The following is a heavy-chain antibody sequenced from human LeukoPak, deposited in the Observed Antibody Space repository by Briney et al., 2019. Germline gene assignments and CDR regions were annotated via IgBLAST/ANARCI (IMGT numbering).Heavy chain of an antibody. J-gene: IGHJ4*02. CDR3: ARDSSSWSYYFDY. V-gene: IGHV3-33*01. D-gene: IGHD6-13*01. CDR2: IWYDGSNK. CDR1: RFTFKNYG. Sequence: GGSLRLSCAASRFTFKNYGMHWVRQAPGKGLEWVAVIWYDGSNKYYADSVKGRFTISRDNSKNTLYLQMNSLRAEDTAVYYCARDSSSWSYYFDYWGQGTLVTVSS.